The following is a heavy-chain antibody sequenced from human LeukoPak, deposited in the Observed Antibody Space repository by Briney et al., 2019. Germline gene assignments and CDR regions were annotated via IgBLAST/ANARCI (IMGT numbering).Heavy chain of an antibody. CDR1: GGSISSSGYY. J-gene: IGHJ4*02. V-gene: IGHV4-39*07. CDR2: INHSGST. CDR3: ARVIDY. D-gene: IGHD2/OR15-2a*01. Sequence: PSETLSLTCIVSGGSISSSGYYWAWIRQPPGKGLEWIGEINHSGSTTYNPSLKSRVTISVDTSKNQFSLKLSSVTAADTAVYYCARVIDYWGQGTLVTVSS.